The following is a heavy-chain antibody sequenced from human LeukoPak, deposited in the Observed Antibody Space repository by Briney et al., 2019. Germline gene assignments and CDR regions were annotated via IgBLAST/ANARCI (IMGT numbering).Heavy chain of an antibody. CDR1: GFTFSSYS. J-gene: IGHJ4*02. CDR3: ARVYQEYSSGWTPFDY. V-gene: IGHV3-21*01. D-gene: IGHD6-19*01. CDR2: ISSSSSYI. Sequence: PGGSLRLPCAASGFTFSSYSMNWVRQAPGKGLEWVSSISSSSSYIYYADSVKGRFTISRDNAKNSLYLQMNSLRAEDTAVYYCARVYQEYSSGWTPFDYWGQGTLVTVSS.